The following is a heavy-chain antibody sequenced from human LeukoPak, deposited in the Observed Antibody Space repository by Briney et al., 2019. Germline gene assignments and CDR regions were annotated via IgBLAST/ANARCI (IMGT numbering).Heavy chain of an antibody. V-gene: IGHV3-23*01. CDR2: ISGSGGST. J-gene: IGHJ4*02. D-gene: IGHD3-16*01. CDR1: RSTFSSYA. CDR3: AKGYYDYVWGSYYSDY. Sequence: GGSLRLSCAASRSTFSSYAMSWVRQAPGKGLEWVSAISGSGGSTYYADSVKGRFTISRDNSRDTLYLQINSLRAEHTAVYYCAKGYYDYVWGSYYSDYWGQGTLVTVSS.